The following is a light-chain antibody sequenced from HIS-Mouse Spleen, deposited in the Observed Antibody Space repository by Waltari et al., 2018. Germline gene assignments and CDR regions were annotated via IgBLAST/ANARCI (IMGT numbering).Light chain of an antibody. Sequence: SYELTQPPSVSVSPGQTARITCSGDALPKKYAYWDQQKSGQAPVLVIYEDSKRPSGIAEGFSGSSSGTMATLTISGAQVEEEADYYCYSTDSSGNHRVFGGGTKLTVL. V-gene: IGLV3-10*01. CDR1: ALPKKY. CDR3: YSTDSSGNHRV. CDR2: EDS. J-gene: IGLJ2*01.